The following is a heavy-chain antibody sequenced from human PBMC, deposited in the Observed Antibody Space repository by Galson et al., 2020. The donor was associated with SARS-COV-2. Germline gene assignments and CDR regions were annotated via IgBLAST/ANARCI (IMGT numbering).Heavy chain of an antibody. Sequence: SETLSLTCTVSGGSISSSSYYWGWIRQPPGKGLEWIGSIYYSGSTYYNPSLKSRVTISVDTSKNQFSLKLSSVTAADTAVYYCARTSGAFYYMDVWGKGTTVTVSS. CDR1: GGSISSSSYY. CDR3: ARTSGAFYYMDV. CDR2: IYYSGST. V-gene: IGHV4-39*01. D-gene: IGHD1-26*01. J-gene: IGHJ6*03.